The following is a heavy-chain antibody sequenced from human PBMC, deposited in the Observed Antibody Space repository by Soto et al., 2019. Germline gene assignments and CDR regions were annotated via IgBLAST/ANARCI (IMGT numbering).Heavy chain of an antibody. J-gene: IGHJ6*03. CDR3: ARDGGITIFGVVTPGDYYMDV. D-gene: IGHD3-3*01. CDR1: GGSISSGGYY. Sequence: SETLSLTCTVSGGSISSGGYYWSWIRQHPGKGLEWIGYIYYSGSTYYNPSLKSRVTISVDTSKNQFSLKLSSVTAADTAVYYCARDGGITIFGVVTPGDYYMDVWGKATTVTDSS. CDR2: IYYSGST. V-gene: IGHV4-31*03.